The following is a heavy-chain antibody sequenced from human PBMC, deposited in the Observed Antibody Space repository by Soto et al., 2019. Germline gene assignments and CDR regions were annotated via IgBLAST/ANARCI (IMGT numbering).Heavy chain of an antibody. V-gene: IGHV1-69*01. D-gene: IGHD5-18*01. CDR3: AGDFDYSYDWYFDY. J-gene: IGHJ4*02. CDR1: GGTFSSYA. CDR2: IIPIFGTA. Sequence: QVQLVQSGAEVKKPGSSVKVSCKASGGTFSSYAISWVRQAPGQGLEWMGGIIPIFGTANYAQKFQGRVKFTADESTSTAYMGLGILRSETRPVYYCAGDFDYSYDWYFDYGGQGTLVPVST.